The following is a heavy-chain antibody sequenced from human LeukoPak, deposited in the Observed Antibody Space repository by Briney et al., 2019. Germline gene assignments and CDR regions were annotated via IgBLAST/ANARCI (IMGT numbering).Heavy chain of an antibody. D-gene: IGHD3-22*01. Sequence: SGTLSLTCAVSGGSISSSNWWSWVRQPPGKGLEWIGEIYHSGSTNYNPSLKSRVTISVDKSKNQFSLKLSSVTAADTAVYYCAGKYYYDSSGYFYVDYWGRGILVTVSS. CDR2: IYHSGST. CDR1: GGSISSSNW. J-gene: IGHJ4*02. V-gene: IGHV4-4*02. CDR3: AGKYYYDSSGYFYVDY.